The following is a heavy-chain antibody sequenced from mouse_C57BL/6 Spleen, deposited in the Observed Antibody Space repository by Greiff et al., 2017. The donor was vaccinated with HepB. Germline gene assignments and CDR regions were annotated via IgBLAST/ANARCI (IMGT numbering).Heavy chain of an antibody. Sequence: VKLVESGAELARPGASVKLSCKASGYTFTSYGISWVKQRTGQGLEWIGEIYPRSGNTYYNEKFKGKATLTADKSSSTAYKELRSLTSEDSAVYGGERKGAYGSSYGGDFDVWGTGTTVTVSS. V-gene: IGHV1-81*01. J-gene: IGHJ1*03. CDR1: GYTFTSYG. CDR3: ERKGAYGSSYGGDFDV. CDR2: IYPRSGNT. D-gene: IGHD1-1*01.